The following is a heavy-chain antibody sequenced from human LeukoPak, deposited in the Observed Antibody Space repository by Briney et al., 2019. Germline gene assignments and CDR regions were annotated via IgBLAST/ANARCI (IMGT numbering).Heavy chain of an antibody. D-gene: IGHD1-26*01. CDR2: INKDGSAT. V-gene: IGHV3-43*02. Sequence: GGSLRLSGEAAGFTFDAYAMHCVRQAPGKLLEWVSLINKDGSATYYADSVKGRFTIPKENSKNSLYLQMNSLRSEDTALYYCATWAFYHSLDVWGQGTTVTVCS. CDR3: ATWAFYHSLDV. J-gene: IGHJ6*02. CDR1: GFTFDAYA.